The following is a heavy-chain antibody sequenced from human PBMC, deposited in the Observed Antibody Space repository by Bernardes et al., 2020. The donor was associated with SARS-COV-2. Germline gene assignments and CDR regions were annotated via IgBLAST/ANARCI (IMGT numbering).Heavy chain of an antibody. V-gene: IGHV1-2*02. CDR3: AAVPQYCSSSRCYRAPNDAFDI. CDR2: INPNSGGT. Sequence: ASVKVSCKASGYPFTGYYIHWVRQAPGQGLEWMGWINPNSGGTNYAQKFQGRVTMTRDTSISTAYMELSGLRSEDSAVYYCAAVPQYCSSSRCYRAPNDAFDIWGQGSMVTVSS. J-gene: IGHJ3*02. CDR1: GYPFTGYY. D-gene: IGHD2-2*02.